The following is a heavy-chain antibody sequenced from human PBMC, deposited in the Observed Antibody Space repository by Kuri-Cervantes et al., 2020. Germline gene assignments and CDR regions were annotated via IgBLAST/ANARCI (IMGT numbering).Heavy chain of an antibody. V-gene: IGHV3-48*03. CDR2: ISSSGSTI. CDR3: ASGAALDAFDT. CDR1: GFTFSSYE. J-gene: IGHJ3*02. D-gene: IGHD6-6*01. Sequence: GGSLRLSCAASGFTFSSYEMNWVRQAPGKGLEWVSYISSSGSTIYYADSVKGRFTISRDNAKNSLYLQMNSLRAEDTAVYYCASGAALDAFDTWGQGTMVTVSS.